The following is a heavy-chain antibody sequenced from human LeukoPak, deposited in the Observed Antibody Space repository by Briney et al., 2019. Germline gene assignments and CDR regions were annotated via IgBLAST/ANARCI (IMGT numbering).Heavy chain of an antibody. Sequence: GGSPRLSCAASGFTFSSYGMHWVRQAPGKGLEWVAVIWYDGSSKYYADSVKGRFTISRDNSKNTLYLQMNSLRAEDTAVYYCAKGDYYDSSGHLDYWGQGTLVTVSS. D-gene: IGHD3-22*01. V-gene: IGHV3-33*06. J-gene: IGHJ4*02. CDR1: GFTFSSYG. CDR3: AKGDYYDSSGHLDY. CDR2: IWYDGSSK.